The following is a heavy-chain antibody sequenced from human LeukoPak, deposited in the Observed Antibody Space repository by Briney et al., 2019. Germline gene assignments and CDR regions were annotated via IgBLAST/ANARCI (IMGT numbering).Heavy chain of an antibody. CDR3: ARDWRYRSGWSYFDY. J-gene: IGHJ4*02. D-gene: IGHD6-19*01. V-gene: IGHV4-30-2*01. Sequence: SETLSLTCAVSGGSISSGGYSWSWIRQPPGKGLEWIGYIYHSGSTYYNPSLKSRVTISVDRSKNQFSLKLSSVTAADTAVYYCARDWRYRSGWSYFDYWGQGTLVTVSS. CDR2: IYHSGST. CDR1: GGSISSGGYS.